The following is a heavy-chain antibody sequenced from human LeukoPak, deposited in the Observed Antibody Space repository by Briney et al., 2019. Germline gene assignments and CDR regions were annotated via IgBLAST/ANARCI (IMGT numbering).Heavy chain of an antibody. CDR2: INPNSGGT. J-gene: IGHJ5*02. CDR1: GYTFTGYY. CDR3: ARDLNDFWSGYLVGNWFDP. Sequence: GASVKVSCKAFGYTFTGYYMHWVRQAPGQGLEWMGWINPNSGGTNYAQKFQGRVTMTGDTSISTAYMELSRLRSDDTAVYYCARDLNDFWSGYLVGNWFDPWGQGTLVTVSS. D-gene: IGHD3-3*01. V-gene: IGHV1-2*02.